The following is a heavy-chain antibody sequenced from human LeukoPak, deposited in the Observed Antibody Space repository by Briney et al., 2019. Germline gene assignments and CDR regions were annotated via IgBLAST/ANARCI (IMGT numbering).Heavy chain of an antibody. V-gene: IGHV3-21*01. CDR3: APGPPYVT. J-gene: IGHJ5*02. CDR1: GFTFSTYS. CDR2: ISSSSNYI. Sequence: GGSLRLSCAASGFTFSTYSMNWVRQAPGKGLEWVSSISSSSNYIYYADSVKGRITISRDNAKNSLYLQMNSLRAEDTAVYYCAPGPPYVTWGQGTLVTVSS. D-gene: IGHD3-16*01.